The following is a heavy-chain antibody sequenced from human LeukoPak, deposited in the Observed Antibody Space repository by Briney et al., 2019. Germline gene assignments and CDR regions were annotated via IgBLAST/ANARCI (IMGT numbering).Heavy chain of an antibody. D-gene: IGHD4-17*01. V-gene: IGHV3-7*01. J-gene: IGHJ6*02. CDR1: GFTFSSYW. Sequence: GGSLRLSCAASGFTFSSYWMSWVRQAPGQGLEWVANIKQDGSEKYYVDSVKGRFTISRDNAKNSLYLQMNSLRAEDTAVYYCARDYGDYPGYYYYGMDVWGQGTTVTVSS. CDR2: IKQDGSEK. CDR3: ARDYGDYPGYYYYGMDV.